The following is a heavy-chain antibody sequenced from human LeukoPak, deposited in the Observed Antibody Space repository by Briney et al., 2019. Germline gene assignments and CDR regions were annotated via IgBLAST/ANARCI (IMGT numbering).Heavy chain of an antibody. Sequence: SETLSLTCTVSGGSISSYYWSWIRQPPGKGLEWIGYIYYSGSTNYNPSLKSRVTISVDTSENQFSLKLSSVTAADTAVYYCARTTGLAYQLLSGFDYWGQGALVTVSS. CDR1: GGSISSYY. V-gene: IGHV4-59*01. D-gene: IGHD2-2*01. CDR3: ARTTGLAYQLLSGFDY. J-gene: IGHJ4*02. CDR2: IYYSGST.